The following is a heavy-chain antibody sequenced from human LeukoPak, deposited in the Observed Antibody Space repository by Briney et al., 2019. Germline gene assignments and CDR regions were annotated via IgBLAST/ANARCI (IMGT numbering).Heavy chain of an antibody. CDR1: GGSISSYY. D-gene: IGHD3-10*01. V-gene: IGHV4-4*07. Sequence: PSETLSLTCTVSGGSISSYYWSWIRQPAGKGLEWIGRIYTSGSTNYNPSLKSRVTMSVDTSKNQFSLKLSSVTAADTAVYYCARSGANVGYQFGFDYWGQGTLVTVSS. CDR3: ARSGANVGYQFGFDY. CDR2: IYTSGST. J-gene: IGHJ4*02.